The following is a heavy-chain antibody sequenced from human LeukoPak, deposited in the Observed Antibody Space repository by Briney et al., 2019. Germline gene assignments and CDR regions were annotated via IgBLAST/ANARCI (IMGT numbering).Heavy chain of an antibody. CDR2: IYTSGST. D-gene: IGHD1-1*01. CDR3: ASGAIDIQSYYHYYMDV. V-gene: IGHV4-4*07. CDR1: GVSLSSYY. J-gene: IGHJ6*03. Sequence: SETLSLSCTVSGVSLSSYYWSWVRQPAGKGLEWIGRIYTSGSTNYNPSLKSRVTMSVDTSKNQFSLKLSSATAADTAVYYCASGAIDIQSYYHYYMDVWGKGTTVTISS.